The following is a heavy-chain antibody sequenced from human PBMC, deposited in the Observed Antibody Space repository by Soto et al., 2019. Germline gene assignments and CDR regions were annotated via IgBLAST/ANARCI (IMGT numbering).Heavy chain of an antibody. Sequence: ASVKVSCKASGYTFTGYYMHWVRQAPGQGLEWMGWINPNSGGTNYAQKFQGRVTMTRDTSISTAYMELSRLRSDDTAVYYCASLEDSRNIGAADYWGQGTLVTVSS. CDR2: INPNSGGT. D-gene: IGHD6-13*01. J-gene: IGHJ4*02. CDR3: ASLEDSRNIGAADY. CDR1: GYTFTGYY. V-gene: IGHV1-2*02.